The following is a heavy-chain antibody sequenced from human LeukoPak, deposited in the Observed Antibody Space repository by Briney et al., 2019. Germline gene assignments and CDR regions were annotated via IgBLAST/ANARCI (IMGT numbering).Heavy chain of an antibody. J-gene: IGHJ4*02. CDR3: LKDLTGSGDY. V-gene: IGHV3-64D*06. Sequence: LSCSAXGFTFNNYAMHGGRQAPGKGLEYVSAITSNGGTTYYGDSVRGRFTISRDNSKNTVYLQMSSLRPEDTAVYYCLKDLTGSGDYWGQGTLVTVSS. CDR2: ITSNGGTT. CDR1: GFTFNNYA. D-gene: IGHD3-10*01.